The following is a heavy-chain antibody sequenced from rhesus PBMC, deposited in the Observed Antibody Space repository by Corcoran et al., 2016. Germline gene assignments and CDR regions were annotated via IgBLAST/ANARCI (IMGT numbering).Heavy chain of an antibody. CDR3: AKSEGDS. Sequence: EVQLVETGGGLVQPGGSLKLSCAASGFTFSSYWMNWVRQAPGKGREWVSAIESGGSSAYYADSVKGRFPISRDNSKNTLSLQMNSLRAEDTAVYYCAKSEGDSWGQGVLVTVSS. D-gene: IGHD2-33*01. V-gene: IGHV3S25*01. CDR1: GFTFSSYW. CDR2: IESGGSSA. J-gene: IGHJ4*01.